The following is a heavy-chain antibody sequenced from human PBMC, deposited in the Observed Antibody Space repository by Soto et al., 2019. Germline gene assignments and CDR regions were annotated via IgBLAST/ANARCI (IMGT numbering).Heavy chain of an antibody. Sequence: LRLSCAASGFTFSSYAMHWVRQAPGKGLEWVAVISYDGSNKYYADSVKGRFTISRDNSKNTLYLQMNSLRAEDTAVYYCARDANFAYCGGDCSHFDYWGQGTLVTVSS. V-gene: IGHV3-30-3*01. CDR1: GFTFSSYA. CDR2: ISYDGSNK. D-gene: IGHD2-21*02. J-gene: IGHJ4*02. CDR3: ARDANFAYCGGDCSHFDY.